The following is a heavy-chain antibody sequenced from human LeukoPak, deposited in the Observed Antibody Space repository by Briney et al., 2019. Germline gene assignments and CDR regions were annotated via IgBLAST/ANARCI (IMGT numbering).Heavy chain of an antibody. CDR1: GGSISSGSYY. V-gene: IGHV4-61*02. CDR2: IYTSGST. Sequence: SETLSLTCTVSGGSISSGSYYWSWIRQPAGKGLEWIGRIYTSGSTNYNPSLKSRVTISVDTSKNQFSLRLSSVTAADTAVYYCARLDSSEISSDGWFDPWGQGTLVTVSS. D-gene: IGHD6-25*01. J-gene: IGHJ5*02. CDR3: ARLDSSEISSDGWFDP.